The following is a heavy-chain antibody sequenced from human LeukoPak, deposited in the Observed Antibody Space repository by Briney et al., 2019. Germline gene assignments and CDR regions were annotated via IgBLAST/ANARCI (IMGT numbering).Heavy chain of an antibody. CDR2: SHMSGNP. V-gene: IGHV4-4*07. Sequence: EWIGRSHMSGNPNYNPSLKSRVTMSVDTSKNQVSLKLTSVTAADTAVYYCARLTYSGSRLTSWGQGTLVTVSS. CDR3: ARLTYSGSRLTS. J-gene: IGHJ5*02. D-gene: IGHD1-26*01.